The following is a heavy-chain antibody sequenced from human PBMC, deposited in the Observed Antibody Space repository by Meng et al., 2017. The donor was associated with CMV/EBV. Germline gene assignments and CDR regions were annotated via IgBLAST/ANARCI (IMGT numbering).Heavy chain of an antibody. Sequence: GESLKISCAASGFTFSSYWMSWVRQAPGKGLEWVANIKQDGSEKYYVDSVKGRLTISRDNAKNSLYLQMNSLRAEDTAVYYCARSDCSSTSCYNYYYYGMDVWGQGTTVTVSS. D-gene: IGHD2-2*02. J-gene: IGHJ6*02. CDR3: ARSDCSSTSCYNYYYYGMDV. CDR1: GFTFSSYW. CDR2: IKQDGSEK. V-gene: IGHV3-7*01.